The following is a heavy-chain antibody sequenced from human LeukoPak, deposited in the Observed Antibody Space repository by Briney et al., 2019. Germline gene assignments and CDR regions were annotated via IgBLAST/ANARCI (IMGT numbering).Heavy chain of an antibody. CDR3: ARKNIAAAGTIDY. D-gene: IGHD6-13*01. V-gene: IGHV3-21*01. CDR1: GFTFSSYS. CDR2: ISSSSSYI. Sequence: GGSLRLSCAASGFTFSSYSMNWVRQAPGKGLEWVSSISSSSSYIYYADSVKGRFTISRDNAKNSLYLQMNSLRAEDTAVYYCARKNIAAAGTIDYWGQGTLVTVPS. J-gene: IGHJ4*02.